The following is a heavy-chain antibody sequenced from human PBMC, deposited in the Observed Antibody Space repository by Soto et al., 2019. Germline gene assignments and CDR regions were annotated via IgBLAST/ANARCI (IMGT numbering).Heavy chain of an antibody. J-gene: IGHJ4*02. CDR1: GGTFSSYA. Sequence: ASVKVSCKASGGTFSSYAISWVRQAPGQGLEWMGGIIPIFGTANYAQKFQGRVTITADKSTSTAYMELSSLRSEDTAVYYCARSITYYYDSSGHYYWGQGTLVTVSS. CDR3: ARSITYYYDSSGHYY. D-gene: IGHD3-22*01. V-gene: IGHV1-69*06. CDR2: IIPIFGTA.